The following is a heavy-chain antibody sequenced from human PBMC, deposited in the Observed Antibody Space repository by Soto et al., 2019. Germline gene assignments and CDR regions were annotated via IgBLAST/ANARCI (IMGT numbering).Heavy chain of an antibody. V-gene: IGHV4-34*01. CDR2: INHSGST. CDR3: TACIGGYYSGFDY. J-gene: IGHJ4*02. CDR1: GGSFSSYF. D-gene: IGHD2-15*01. Sequence: ASETLSLTCAAYGGSFSSYFWTWIRQPPGQGLEWLGEINHSGSTNFNPSLKSRLTISMDTSKNQFSLQLNSVTAADTAVYYCTACIGGYYSGFDYWGQGTLVTVSS.